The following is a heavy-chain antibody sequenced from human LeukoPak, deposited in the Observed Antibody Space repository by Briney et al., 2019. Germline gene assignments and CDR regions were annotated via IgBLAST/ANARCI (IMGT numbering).Heavy chain of an antibody. CDR3: ARGGYSGYDIPDY. CDR1: GYTFTGYY. CDR2: ISPNSGGT. J-gene: IGHJ4*02. V-gene: IGHV1-2*02. Sequence: ASVKVSCKASGYTFTGYYMHWVRQAPGQGLEWMGWISPNSGGTKYAQKFQDRVTMTRDTSITTAYMELSRLRSDDTAVYYCARGGYSGYDIPDYWGQGTLVTVSS. D-gene: IGHD5-12*01.